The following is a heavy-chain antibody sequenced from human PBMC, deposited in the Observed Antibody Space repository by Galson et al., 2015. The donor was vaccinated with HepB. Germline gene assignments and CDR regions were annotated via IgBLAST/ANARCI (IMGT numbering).Heavy chain of an antibody. J-gene: IGHJ5*02. CDR1: GYSFTSWW. CDR3: ARAFSLSSSWFDP. Sequence: QSGAEVKKPGESLKISCKGSGYSFTSWWIGWVRQMPGKGLGWMGIIYPSDSDTRYNPSFQGQVTISADKSINTAYLEWISLKASDTAVYYCARAFSLSSSWFDPWGQGTRVTVSS. CDR2: IYPSDSDT. V-gene: IGHV5-51*01. D-gene: IGHD6-6*01.